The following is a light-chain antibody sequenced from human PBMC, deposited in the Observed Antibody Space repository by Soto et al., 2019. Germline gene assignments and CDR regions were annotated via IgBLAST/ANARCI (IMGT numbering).Light chain of an antibody. Sequence: EIVMRQSPATLSVSPGERATLSCRASESLSSNLAWYQQKPGQAPRLLIYGASTRATGVPDRFSGSGSGTEFTLTISSLQSEDFALYYFQQYNNRPPWTFGQGTRVEIK. CDR2: GAS. V-gene: IGKV3-15*01. CDR1: ESLSSN. J-gene: IGKJ1*01. CDR3: QQYNNRPPWT.